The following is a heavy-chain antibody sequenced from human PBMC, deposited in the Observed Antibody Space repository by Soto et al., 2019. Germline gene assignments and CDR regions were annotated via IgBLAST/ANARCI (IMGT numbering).Heavy chain of an antibody. CDR3: AFHYDRHTTRAFDI. Sequence: GGSLRLSCAASGFTFSSYSMNWVRQAPGKGLEWVSYISSSSSTIYYADSVKGRFTISRDNAKNSLYLQMNSLRAEDTAVYYCAFHYDRHTTRAFDIWGQGTMVTVSS. V-gene: IGHV3-48*01. J-gene: IGHJ3*02. D-gene: IGHD3-3*01. CDR1: GFTFSSYS. CDR2: ISSSSSTI.